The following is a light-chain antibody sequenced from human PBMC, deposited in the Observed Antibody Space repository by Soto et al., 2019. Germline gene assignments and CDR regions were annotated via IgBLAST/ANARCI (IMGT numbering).Light chain of an antibody. Sequence: EIVLTQSPATLSLSPGEGATLSCRASQSVSSYLAWYQQKPGQAPRLLIYDASNRATGIPARFSGSGSGTDFSLTFSSLEPEDFAVYYCQQRSNWPTFGQGTRLEIK. CDR3: QQRSNWPT. CDR2: DAS. J-gene: IGKJ5*01. CDR1: QSVSSY. V-gene: IGKV3-11*01.